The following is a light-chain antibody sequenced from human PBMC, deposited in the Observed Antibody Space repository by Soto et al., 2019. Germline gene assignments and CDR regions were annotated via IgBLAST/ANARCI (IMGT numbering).Light chain of an antibody. CDR2: EVS. CDR3: TSYATGRTLYV. V-gene: IGLV2-14*01. CDR1: SSDVGGYKY. J-gene: IGLJ1*01. Sequence: QSVLTQPASVSGSPGQSITISCTGTSSDVGGYKYVSWYQQHPGKAPKLMIYEVSSRPSGVSNRFSGSKSGNTASLTISGLQAEDEADYYCTSYATGRTLYVFGTGTKAPS.